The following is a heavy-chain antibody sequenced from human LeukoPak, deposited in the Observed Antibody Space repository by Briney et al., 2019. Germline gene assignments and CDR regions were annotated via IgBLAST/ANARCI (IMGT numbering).Heavy chain of an antibody. J-gene: IGHJ4*02. CDR3: ARKSLQGWNSDY. CDR2: ISSSGSNI. D-gene: IGHD1-7*01. Sequence: GGSLRLSCAASGFTFSSHSMKWVRQAPGKGLEWVSYISSSGSNIYYADSVKGRFTISRDSAKNSLYLQMNSLRAEDTAVYYCARKSLQGWNSDYWGEGILVTVSS. V-gene: IGHV3-48*01. CDR1: GFTFSSHS.